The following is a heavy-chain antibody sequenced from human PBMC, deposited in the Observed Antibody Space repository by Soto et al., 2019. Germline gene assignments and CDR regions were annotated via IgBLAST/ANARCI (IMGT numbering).Heavy chain of an antibody. CDR3: ARDIPSYYDFWSGFKRWNYYYGMDV. D-gene: IGHD3-3*01. Sequence: GGSLRLSCAASGFTFSSYGMHWVRQAPGKGLEWVAVIWYDGSNKYYADSVKGRFTISRDNSKNTLYLQMNSLRAEDTAVYYCARDIPSYYDFWSGFKRWNYYYGMDVWGQGTTVTVSS. CDR2: IWYDGSNK. V-gene: IGHV3-33*01. CDR1: GFTFSSYG. J-gene: IGHJ6*02.